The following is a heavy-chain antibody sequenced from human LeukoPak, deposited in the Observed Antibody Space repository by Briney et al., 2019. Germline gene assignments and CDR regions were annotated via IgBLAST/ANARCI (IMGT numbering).Heavy chain of an antibody. CDR2: ISGSGGST. V-gene: IGHV3-23*01. D-gene: IGHD6-19*01. J-gene: IGHJ4*02. Sequence: GGSPRLSRPASGFTLTSYAMSLGRQAPGKGLGWNSVISGSGGSTYYADSVKGRFTISRDNAKNTLFLQMNSLRADDTAVYYCAKGRLSVPHSRDWYRYWGQGTLVTVSS. CDR3: AKGRLSVPHSRDWYRY. CDR1: GFTLTSYA.